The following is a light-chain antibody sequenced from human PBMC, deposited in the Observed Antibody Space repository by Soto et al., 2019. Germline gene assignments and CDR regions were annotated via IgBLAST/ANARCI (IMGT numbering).Light chain of an antibody. Sequence: QSVLTQPASVSGSPGQSITISCTGSSSDVGGYNFVSWYQQHPGKVPKLMIYEVTKRPSGVSTRFSGSKSGNTASLTISGLQAVDEADYYCCSFADFTYVFGTGTKAPS. CDR3: CSFADFTYV. CDR1: SSDVGGYNF. J-gene: IGLJ1*01. CDR2: EVT. V-gene: IGLV2-23*02.